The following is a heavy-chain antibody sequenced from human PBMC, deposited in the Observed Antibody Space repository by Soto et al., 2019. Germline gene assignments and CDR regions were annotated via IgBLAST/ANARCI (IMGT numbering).Heavy chain of an antibody. V-gene: IGHV3-74*01. CDR3: ARDLRPIDY. CDR2: ITSDGSTT. J-gene: IGHJ4*02. Sequence: EVQLVESGGGLVQPGGSLRLSCAASGFTFSNSWMHWVRQAPGKGLVWVSRITSDGSTTTYADSVKGRFTISRDNAKNTLYLQMNSLRAEDTAVYYCARDLRPIDYWGQGTLDTVSS. CDR1: GFTFSNSW.